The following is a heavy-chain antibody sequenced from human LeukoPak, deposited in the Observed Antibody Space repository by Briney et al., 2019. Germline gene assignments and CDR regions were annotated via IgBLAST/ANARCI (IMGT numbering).Heavy chain of an antibody. CDR3: ARDSLIVVVRDAFDI. CDR1: GFTFSIYA. D-gene: IGHD3-22*01. Sequence: GGSLRLSCAASGFTFSIYAMSWVRQAPGKGLEWVANIKQDGSEKYYVDSVKGRFTISRDNAKNSLYLQMNSLRAEDTAVYYCARDSLIVVVRDAFDIWGQGTMVTVSS. CDR2: IKQDGSEK. V-gene: IGHV3-7*01. J-gene: IGHJ3*02.